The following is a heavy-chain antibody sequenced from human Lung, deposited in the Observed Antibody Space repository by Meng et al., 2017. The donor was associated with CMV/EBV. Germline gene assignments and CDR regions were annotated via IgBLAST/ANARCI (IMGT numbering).Heavy chain of an antibody. J-gene: IGHJ4*02. CDR3: ARGSAADDYFDY. CDR2: IYHSGNT. D-gene: IGHD2-2*01. Sequence: GSLRLXCTVSGASIGSENWWSWVRQPPGKGLEWLGEIYHSGNTNYNPSLKSRISVSVDKSKDQFSLKLTSVIAADTAVYYCARGSAADDYFDYWGQGTLVTVSS. CDR1: GASIGSENW. V-gene: IGHV4-4*02.